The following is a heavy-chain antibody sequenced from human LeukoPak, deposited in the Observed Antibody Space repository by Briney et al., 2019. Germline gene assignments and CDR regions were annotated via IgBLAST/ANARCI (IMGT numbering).Heavy chain of an antibody. Sequence: PSETLSLTCTVSGGSISSGGYYWSWIRQPPGKGLEWIGYIYHSGSTYYNPSLKSRVTISVDRSKNQFSLKLSSVTAADTAVYYCARGIVPALVFKFDYWGQGTLVTVSS. V-gene: IGHV4-30-2*01. D-gene: IGHD2-2*01. CDR2: IYHSGST. CDR1: GGSISSGGYY. CDR3: ARGIVPALVFKFDY. J-gene: IGHJ4*02.